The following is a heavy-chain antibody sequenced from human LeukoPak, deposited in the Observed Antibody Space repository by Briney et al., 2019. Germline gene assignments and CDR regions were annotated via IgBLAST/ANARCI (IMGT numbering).Heavy chain of an antibody. J-gene: IGHJ2*01. CDR2: IFYSGST. CDR3: ARVSSSWYQDWYFDL. CDR1: GYSISSGYY. Sequence: SETLSLTCTVSGYSISSGYYWGWIRQPPGKGLEWIGTIFYSGSTYYNPSLKSRVTISVDPSKNQFSLKLSSVTAADTAVYYCARVSSSWYQDWYFDLWGRGTLVTVSS. V-gene: IGHV4-38-2*02. D-gene: IGHD6-13*01.